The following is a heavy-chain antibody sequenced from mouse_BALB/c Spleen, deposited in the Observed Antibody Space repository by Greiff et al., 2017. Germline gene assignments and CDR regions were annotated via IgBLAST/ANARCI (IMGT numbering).Heavy chain of an antibody. CDR1: GFSLTGYG. CDR2: IWGDGST. D-gene: IGHD2-4*01. J-gene: IGHJ1*01. Sequence: QVQLKESGPGLVAPSQSLSITCTVSGFSLTGYGVNWVRQPPGKGLEWLGMIWGDGSTDYNSALKSRLSISKDNSKSQVFLKMNSLQTDDTARYYCAREIDDYGWYFDVWGAGTTVTVSS. CDR3: AREIDDYGWYFDV. V-gene: IGHV2-6-7*01.